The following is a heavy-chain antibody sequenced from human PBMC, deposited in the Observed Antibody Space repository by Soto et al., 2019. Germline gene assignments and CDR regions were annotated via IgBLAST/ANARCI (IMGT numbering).Heavy chain of an antibody. V-gene: IGHV4-59*01. CDR2: IYYSGST. Sequence: QVQLQESGPGLVKPSETLSLTCTVSGGSISSYYWSWIRQPPGKGLEWIGYIYYSGSTNYNPSLMSRVTVSVDTTKSQFALKLSPGTAADTAEYYCASMIAVAGIGHWYLDIRGSGTLVTVPS. J-gene: IGHJ2*01. D-gene: IGHD6-19*01. CDR1: GGSISSYY. CDR3: ASMIAVAGIGHWYLDI.